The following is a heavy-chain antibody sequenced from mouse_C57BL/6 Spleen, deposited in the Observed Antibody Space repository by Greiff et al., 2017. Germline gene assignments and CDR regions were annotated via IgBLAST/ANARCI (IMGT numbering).Heavy chain of an antibody. CDR3: ASIYDYEDWYFEV. CDR1: GYSFTDYN. D-gene: IGHD2-4*01. V-gene: IGHV1-39*01. CDR2: INPNYGTT. Sequence: EVQLQQSGPELVKPGASVKISCKASGYSFTDYNMNWVKQSNGKSLEWIGVINPNYGTTSYNQKFKGKATLTVDQSSSTAYMQRNSLTSEDSAVYYCASIYDYEDWYFEVWGTGTTVTVSS. J-gene: IGHJ1*03.